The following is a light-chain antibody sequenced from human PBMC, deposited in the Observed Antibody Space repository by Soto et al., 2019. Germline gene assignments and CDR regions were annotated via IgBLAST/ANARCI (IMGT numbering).Light chain of an antibody. CDR1: NSDIGYYKY. J-gene: IGLJ1*01. Sequence: QSVLTQPPSASGSPGQSVTISCTGTNSDIGYYKYVSWYQQHPGKAPKLIIYEVIKRPSGVPDRFSGSKSGNTASLTVSGLQAEDEADYYCSSYAGRNNLGVFGTGTKVTVL. CDR3: SSYAGRNNLGV. CDR2: EVI. V-gene: IGLV2-8*01.